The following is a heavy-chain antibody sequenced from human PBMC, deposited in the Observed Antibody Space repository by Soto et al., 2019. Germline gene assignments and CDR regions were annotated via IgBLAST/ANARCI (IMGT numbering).Heavy chain of an antibody. D-gene: IGHD3-22*01. Sequence: SVKVSCKASGGTFSSYASSWGRQAPGQGLEWMGGIIPIFGTANYAQKFQGRVTITADESTSTAYMELSSLRSEDTAVYYCARMNYYDSSGQGYWGQGTLVSLSS. J-gene: IGHJ4*02. CDR3: ARMNYYDSSGQGY. CDR2: IIPIFGTA. CDR1: GGTFSSYA. V-gene: IGHV1-69*13.